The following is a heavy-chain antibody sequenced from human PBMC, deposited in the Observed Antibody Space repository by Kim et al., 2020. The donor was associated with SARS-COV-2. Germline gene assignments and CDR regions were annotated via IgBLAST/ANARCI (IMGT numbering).Heavy chain of an antibody. CDR3: ARHNKYYDILTGYYPGYFDY. J-gene: IGHJ4*02. V-gene: IGHV4-39*01. Sequence: RVTIAVDTSKNQFSLKLSSVTAADTAVYYCARHNKYYDILTGYYPGYFDYWGQGTLVTVSS. D-gene: IGHD3-9*01.